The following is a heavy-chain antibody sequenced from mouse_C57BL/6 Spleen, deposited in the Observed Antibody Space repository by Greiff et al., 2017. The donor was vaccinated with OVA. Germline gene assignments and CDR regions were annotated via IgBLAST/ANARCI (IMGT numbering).Heavy chain of an antibody. J-gene: IGHJ2*01. CDR1: CYSITSGYY. V-gene: IGHV3-6*01. CDR2: ISYDGSN. D-gene: IGHD2-4*01. Sequence: DVQLQESGPGLVKPSQSLSLTCSVTCYSITSGYYWNWLRQFPGNKLEWMGYISYDGSNNYNPSLKNRISITRDTSKNQFFLKLNSVTTEDTATYYCAREGDYDYWGQGTTLTVSS. CDR3: AREGDYDY.